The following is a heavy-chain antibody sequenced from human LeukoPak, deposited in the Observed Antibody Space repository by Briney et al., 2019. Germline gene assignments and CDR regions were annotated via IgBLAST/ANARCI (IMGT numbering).Heavy chain of an antibody. J-gene: IGHJ3*02. CDR2: ISSSSSHI. CDR1: GFTFDDYA. Sequence: KSGGSLRLSCAASGFTFDDYAMHWVRQAPGKGLEWVSSISSSSSHIFYADSVKGRFTISRDNAKNSLYLQMNSLRAEDTAVYYCARSSSPCDIWGQGTMVTVSS. V-gene: IGHV3-21*01. CDR3: ARSSSPCDI.